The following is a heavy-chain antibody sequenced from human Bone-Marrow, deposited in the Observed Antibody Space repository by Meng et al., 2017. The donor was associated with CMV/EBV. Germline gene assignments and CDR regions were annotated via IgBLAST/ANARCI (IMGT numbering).Heavy chain of an antibody. CDR1: GGTFSSYA. CDR2: IIPIFGTA. V-gene: IGHV1-69*05. CDR3: AREGGGNSGEYYYYYYGMDV. D-gene: IGHD4-23*01. Sequence: SVKVSCKVSGGTFSSYAISWVRQAPGQGLEWMGGIIPIFGTANYAQKFQGRVTITTDESTSTAYMELSSLRSEDTAVYYCAREGGGNSGEYYYYYYGMDVCGQGTTVTVSS. J-gene: IGHJ6*02.